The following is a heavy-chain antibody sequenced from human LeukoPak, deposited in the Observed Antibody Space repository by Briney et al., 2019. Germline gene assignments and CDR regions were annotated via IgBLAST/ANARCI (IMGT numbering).Heavy chain of an antibody. CDR2: ISAYNGNT. D-gene: IGHD3-22*01. CDR3: ARDYYDSSGYYRGGDYFDY. Sequence: GASVKVSCKASGYTFSSYGISWVRQAPGQGLNWLGWISAYNGNTNYAQKLQGRVTMTTDTSTSTAYMELRSLRSDDTAVYYCARDYYDSSGYYRGGDYFDYWGQGTLVTVSS. J-gene: IGHJ4*02. V-gene: IGHV1-18*01. CDR1: GYTFSSYG.